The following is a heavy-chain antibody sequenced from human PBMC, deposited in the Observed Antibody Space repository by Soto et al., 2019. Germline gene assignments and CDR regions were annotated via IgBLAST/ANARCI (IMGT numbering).Heavy chain of an antibody. V-gene: IGHV1-69*01. CDR3: AGPTDSDYDESSGYYPLGL. J-gene: IGHJ4*02. CDR1: GGTFSSYA. CDR2: IIPIFGTA. Sequence: QVQLVQSGAEVKKPGSSVKVPCKASGGTFSSYAISWVRQAPGQGLEWMGGIIPIFGTANYEQKVQGRVTIPADESTSRSYVELRSLRSEDTSVYYCAGPTDSDYDESSGYYPLGLWGQGTLVTVSS. D-gene: IGHD3-22*01.